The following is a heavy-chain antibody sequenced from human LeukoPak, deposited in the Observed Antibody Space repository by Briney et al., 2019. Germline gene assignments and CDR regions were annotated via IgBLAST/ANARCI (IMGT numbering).Heavy chain of an antibody. Sequence: GGSLRLSCAASGFTFTTYAMSWVRQAPGKGLEWVSAISGSGDSTYYADSVKGRFTISRDNTKNTLYLQMYSLRAEDTAVYYCAKDSLGGGIQTVIGIFDYWGQGTRVTVSS. CDR3: AKDSLGGGIQTVIGIFDY. CDR1: GFTFTTYA. V-gene: IGHV3-23*01. J-gene: IGHJ4*02. CDR2: ISGSGDST. D-gene: IGHD5-18*01.